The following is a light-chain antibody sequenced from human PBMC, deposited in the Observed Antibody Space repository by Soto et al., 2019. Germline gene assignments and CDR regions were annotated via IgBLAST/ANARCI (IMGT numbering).Light chain of an antibody. CDR3: QQDGSSTWT. CDR2: KAS. J-gene: IGKJ1*01. V-gene: IGKV1-5*03. Sequence: NQMNPSTSNLSSSVGDRVTITCRASQSISDWLAWYQQTPGKAPKLLIYKASSLQSGVPSRFSGSGSGTDFTLTISILKPEDFAVYCCQQDGSSTWTFGQGTKVDIK. CDR1: QSISDW.